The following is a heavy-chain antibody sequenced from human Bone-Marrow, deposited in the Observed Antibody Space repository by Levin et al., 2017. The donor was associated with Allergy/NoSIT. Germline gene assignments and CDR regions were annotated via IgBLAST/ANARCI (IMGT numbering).Heavy chain of an antibody. CDR3: ARGELGIGYVFDY. D-gene: IGHD5-12*01. CDR1: GYTFTSFY. J-gene: IGHJ4*02. Sequence: ASVKVSCKTSGYTFTSFYINWVRQATGQGLEWMGWMYPNSDNAGYAQKFQGRVTMTRNTSIYTAYMELSSLRSEDTAIYYCARGELGIGYVFDYWGQGTLVTVSS. CDR2: MYPNSDNA. V-gene: IGHV1-8*01.